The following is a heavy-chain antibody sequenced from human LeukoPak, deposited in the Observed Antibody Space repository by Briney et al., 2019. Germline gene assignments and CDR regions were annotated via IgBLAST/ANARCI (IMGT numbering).Heavy chain of an antibody. D-gene: IGHD5-12*01. V-gene: IGHV3-33*06. CDR3: AKDLGGYTNPYYFDY. J-gene: IGHJ4*02. Sequence: TGGSLRLSCAASGFTFSSYGMHWVRQAPGKGLEWVAVIWYDGSNIYYADSVKGRFTISRDNSKNTLYLQMNSLRAEDTAVYYCAKDLGGYTNPYYFDYWGQGTLVTVSS. CDR1: GFTFSSYG. CDR2: IWYDGSNI.